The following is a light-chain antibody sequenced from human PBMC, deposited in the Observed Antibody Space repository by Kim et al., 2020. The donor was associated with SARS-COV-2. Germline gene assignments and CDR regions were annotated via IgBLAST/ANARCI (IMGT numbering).Light chain of an antibody. CDR2: DND. J-gene: IGLJ3*02. CDR1: SSNSGAGYG. CDR3: QSYDTTLSSWV. Sequence: MVIFSCTGASSNSGAGYGVHWYQQMPGTAPKLLIFDNDNRPSGVPARCSASKSDTSASLAIAGLQPEDEADYHCQSYDTTLSSWVFGGGTQLTVL. V-gene: IGLV1-40*01.